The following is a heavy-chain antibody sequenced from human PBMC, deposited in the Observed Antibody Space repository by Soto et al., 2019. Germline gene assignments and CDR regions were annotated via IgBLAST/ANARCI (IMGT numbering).Heavy chain of an antibody. J-gene: IGHJ4*02. D-gene: IGHD1-26*01. Sequence: GASVKVSCKASGGTFSSYAMHWVRQAPGKGLEWVAVISYDGSNKYYADSVKGRFTISRDNSKNTLYLQMNSLRAEDTAVYYCAGGGDFDYWGQGTLVTVSS. CDR1: GGTFSSYA. V-gene: IGHV3-30-3*01. CDR3: AGGGDFDY. CDR2: ISYDGSNK.